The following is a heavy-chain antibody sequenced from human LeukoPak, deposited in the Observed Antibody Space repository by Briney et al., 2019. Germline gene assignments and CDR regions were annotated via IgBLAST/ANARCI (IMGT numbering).Heavy chain of an antibody. CDR1: GGSISSYY. CDR3: ARHGTISSESYFDY. V-gene: IGHV4-59*01. Sequence: SETLSLTCTVSGGSISSYYWSWIRQPPGKGLEWIGYIYYSGNTNYNPSLKSRVTISADTSKNQFSLKLSPVTAADTAVYYCARHGTISSESYFDYWGQGALVTVSS. J-gene: IGHJ4*02. D-gene: IGHD1-14*01. CDR2: IYYSGNT.